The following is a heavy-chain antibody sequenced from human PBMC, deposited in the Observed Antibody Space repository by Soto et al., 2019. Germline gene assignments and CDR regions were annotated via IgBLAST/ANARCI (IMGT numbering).Heavy chain of an antibody. CDR3: ARGPSPFWSGFRTYGMDV. Sequence: ASVKVSCKASGYTFTSYAMHWVRQAPGQRLEWMGWINAGNGNTKYSQKFQGRVTITRDTSASTAYMELSSLRSEDTAVYYCARGPSPFWSGFRTYGMDVWGQGTTVTVSS. D-gene: IGHD3-3*01. V-gene: IGHV1-3*01. CDR1: GYTFTSYA. J-gene: IGHJ6*02. CDR2: INAGNGNT.